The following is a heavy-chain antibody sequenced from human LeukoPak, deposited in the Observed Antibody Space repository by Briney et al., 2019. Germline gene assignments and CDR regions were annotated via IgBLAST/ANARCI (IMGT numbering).Heavy chain of an antibody. Sequence: PGRSLRLSCAASGFTFSSYAMSWVRQAPGKGLEWVGRIKSKTDGATTDYAAPVKGRFTISRDDSKNTLYLQMNSLRAEDTAIYYCAKDLIVGATADVFDIWGQGTMVTVSS. J-gene: IGHJ3*02. CDR2: IKSKTDGATT. V-gene: IGHV3-15*01. D-gene: IGHD1-26*01. CDR3: AKDLIVGATADVFDI. CDR1: GFTFSSYA.